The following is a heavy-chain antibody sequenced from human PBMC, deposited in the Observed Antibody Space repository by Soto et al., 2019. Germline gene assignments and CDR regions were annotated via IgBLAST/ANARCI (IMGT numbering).Heavy chain of an antibody. J-gene: IGHJ4*02. CDR1: GFAFRSYA. V-gene: IGHV3-23*01. D-gene: IGHD2-8*01. CDR3: AGEYCAKGVCYAYVDD. CDR2: IRGSGVST. Sequence: TGXSKSLSCSASGFAFRSYAMSWVRPNQGKGLDWVSAIRGSGVSTYYADSVKGRFTISRDNPKNTLYLKMNFLRAEDTAVYYGAGEYCAKGVCYAYVDDWGQGALVPVS.